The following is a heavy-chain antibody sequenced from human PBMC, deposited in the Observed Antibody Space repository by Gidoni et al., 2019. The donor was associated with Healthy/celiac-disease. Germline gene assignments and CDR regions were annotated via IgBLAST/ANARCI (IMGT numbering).Heavy chain of an antibody. V-gene: IGHV2-5*02. CDR1: GFSLSTSGVV. CDR3: AHSPPQYCSGGSCYFNWFDP. D-gene: IGHD2-15*01. J-gene: IGHJ5*02. CDR2: IYWDDDK. Sequence: QITLKESGPTLVKPTQTLTLTCTFSGFSLSTSGVVVGWIRQPPGKALEWLALIYWDDDKRYSPSLKSRLTITKDTSKNQVVLTMTNMDPVDTATYYCAHSPPQYCSGGSCYFNWFDPWGQGTLVTVSS.